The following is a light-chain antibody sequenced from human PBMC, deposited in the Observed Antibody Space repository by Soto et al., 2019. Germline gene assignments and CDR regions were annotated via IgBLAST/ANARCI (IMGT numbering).Light chain of an antibody. CDR3: QQYGSSLTWT. J-gene: IGKJ1*01. V-gene: IGKV3-20*01. CDR1: QSVSSSY. Sequence: EILLTQSPGTLSLSPGERATLSCRASQSVSSSYLAWYQQKPGQAPRLLIYGASSRANGTPDRFSGSGSGTDFTLTISRLEPEYFAVYYCQQYGSSLTWTFGQGTKVEIK. CDR2: GAS.